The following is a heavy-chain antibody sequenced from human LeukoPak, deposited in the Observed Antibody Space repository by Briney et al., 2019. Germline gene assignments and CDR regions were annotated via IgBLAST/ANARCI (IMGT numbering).Heavy chain of an antibody. D-gene: IGHD3-3*01. Sequence: PSETLSLTCTVSGGSISSSSYYWGWVRPPPGKGLEYVGSIYYTGSTYYNPSLESRVTMSVDTSKNQFSLKLNSVTAADTSMYYCARHPAIFVMYYFDYWGQGTLVTVSS. CDR1: GGSISSSSYY. J-gene: IGHJ4*02. CDR3: ARHPAIFVMYYFDY. CDR2: IYYTGST. V-gene: IGHV4-39*01.